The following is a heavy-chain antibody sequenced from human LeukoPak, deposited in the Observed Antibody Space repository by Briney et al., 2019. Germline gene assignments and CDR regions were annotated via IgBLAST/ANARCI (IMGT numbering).Heavy chain of an antibody. J-gene: IGHJ5*02. CDR2: IYTTEST. Sequence: SETLSLTCTVSGDSISSGTYYWNWIRQPAGKGLEWIGRIYTTESTDYNPSLKSRITISVDTSKNQFSLKLSSVTAADTAVYYCARGWAHVDLWGQGTLVTVSS. CDR3: ARGWAHVDL. V-gene: IGHV4-61*02. CDR1: GDSISSGTYY. D-gene: IGHD1-26*01.